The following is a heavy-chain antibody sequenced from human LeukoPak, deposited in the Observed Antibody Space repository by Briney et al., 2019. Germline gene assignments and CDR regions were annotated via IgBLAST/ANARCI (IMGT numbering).Heavy chain of an antibody. V-gene: IGHV3-23*01. J-gene: IGHJ3*02. Sequence: AGGSLRLSCAASGFTFSSYAMTWVRQAPGKGLEWVSAISGSGGSTYYADSVKGRFTISRDNSKNTLYLQMIGLRAEDTAVYYCARDGAYCGGDCSFAFDIWGQGTVVTVSS. CDR2: ISGSGGST. CDR1: GFTFSSYA. D-gene: IGHD2-21*02. CDR3: ARDGAYCGGDCSFAFDI.